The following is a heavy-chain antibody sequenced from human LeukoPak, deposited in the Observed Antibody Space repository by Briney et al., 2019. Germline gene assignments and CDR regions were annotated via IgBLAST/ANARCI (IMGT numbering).Heavy chain of an antibody. CDR3: AKGVGDNHY. V-gene: IGHV3-30*02. D-gene: IGHD1-26*01. Sequence: GGSLRLSCAASGFTFSTYNMNWVRQAPGKGLEWVAFILYDGSNKYYADSVKGRFTISRDNSKNTLYLQMNSLRAEDTAVYYCAKGVGDNHYWGQGTLVTVSS. J-gene: IGHJ4*02. CDR1: GFTFSTYN. CDR2: ILYDGSNK.